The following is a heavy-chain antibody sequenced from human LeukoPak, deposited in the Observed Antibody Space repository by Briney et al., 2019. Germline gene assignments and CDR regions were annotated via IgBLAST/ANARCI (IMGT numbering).Heavy chain of an antibody. Sequence: SETLSLTCTVSGGSISSYYWSWIRQPPGKGLEWIGYIYYSGSTNYNPSLKSRVTISVDTSKNQFSLKLSSVTAADTAVYYCARYGDCSRTSCFPNYYYYYGMDVWGQGTTVTVSS. J-gene: IGHJ6*02. CDR1: GGSISSYY. D-gene: IGHD2-2*01. CDR3: ARYGDCSRTSCFPNYYYYYGMDV. CDR2: IYYSGST. V-gene: IGHV4-59*01.